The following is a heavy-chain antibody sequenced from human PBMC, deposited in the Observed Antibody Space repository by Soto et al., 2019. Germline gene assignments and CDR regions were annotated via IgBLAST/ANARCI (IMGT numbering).Heavy chain of an antibody. Sequence: QVQLVESGGGVVQPGRSLTLSCAASGFTFSSFAMHWVRQAPGKGLEWGAVISYDGSEKSYADSVKGRFTISRDNSKNTLNLQMNSLRVDDTAVYYCAKALGELSPESYDYWGQGTLITVSS. CDR3: AKALGELSPESYDY. CDR1: GFTFSSFA. J-gene: IGHJ4*02. CDR2: ISYDGSEK. D-gene: IGHD3-16*02. V-gene: IGHV3-30*18.